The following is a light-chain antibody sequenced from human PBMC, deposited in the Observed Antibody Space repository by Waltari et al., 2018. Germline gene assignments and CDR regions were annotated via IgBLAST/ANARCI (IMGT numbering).Light chain of an antibody. CDR3: SSFIYDSRVL. Sequence: QSALTQPASVSGSPGQSITVSCTAVNGDTVDCNSVSRFQPQPRKAPQLILDDGDTRPSYIAWRFSGPTTRTTASLAISGLQTDDEGDYYCSSFIYDSRVLFGGGTKLTVL. J-gene: IGLJ2*01. CDR1: NGDTVDCNS. CDR2: DGD. V-gene: IGLV2-14*03.